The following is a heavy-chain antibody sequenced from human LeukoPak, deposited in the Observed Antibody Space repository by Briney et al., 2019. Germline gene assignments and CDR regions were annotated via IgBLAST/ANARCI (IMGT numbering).Heavy chain of an antibody. D-gene: IGHD4-23*01. J-gene: IGHJ4*02. V-gene: IGHV1-69*04. CDR3: AREGWDLTTVVAGTPHYFDD. Sequence: SVKVSCKASGGTFSSYAISWVRQAPGQGLEWMGRIIPILGIANYAQRFQGRVTITADKSTSTAYMELSSLRSEDTAVYYCAREGWDLTTVVAGTPHYFDDWGQGTLVTVSS. CDR2: IIPILGIA. CDR1: GGTFSSYA.